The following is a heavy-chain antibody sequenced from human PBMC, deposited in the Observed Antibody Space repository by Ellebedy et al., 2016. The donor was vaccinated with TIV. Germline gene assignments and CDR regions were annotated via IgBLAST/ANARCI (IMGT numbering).Heavy chain of an antibody. D-gene: IGHD3-10*01. CDR1: GFTFSTYA. J-gene: IGHJ4*02. V-gene: IGHV3-23*01. Sequence: GESLKISCAASGFTFSTYAMSWVRQAPGRGLEWVSTISGSGGGTYYTDSAKGRFTISRDNSKNTLYMKMNSLRAGDTAIYYCARLRYFGSGSYSDYWGQGTLVTVSS. CDR3: ARLRYFGSGSYSDY. CDR2: ISGSGGGT.